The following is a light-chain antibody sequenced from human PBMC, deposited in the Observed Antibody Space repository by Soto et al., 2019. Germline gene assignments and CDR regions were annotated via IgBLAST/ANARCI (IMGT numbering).Light chain of an antibody. CDR3: QQYSTYPWT. V-gene: IGKV1-5*01. J-gene: IGKJ1*01. Sequence: DIQMTQSASTLSASLGDRVTITCGASQSISSWLAWYQQKPGKAPKVLIFDASSLESGVPSRFSGSGSATEFNLTISSLQTDDFATYYCQQYSTYPWTFGQGTKVDIK. CDR2: DAS. CDR1: QSISSW.